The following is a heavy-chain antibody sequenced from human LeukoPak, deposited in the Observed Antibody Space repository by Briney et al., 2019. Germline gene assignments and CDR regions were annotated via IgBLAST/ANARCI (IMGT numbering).Heavy chain of an antibody. J-gene: IGHJ4*02. D-gene: IGHD3-10*01. V-gene: IGHV3-30*02. CDR1: GFTFSSYG. Sequence: GGSLRLSCAASGFTFSSYGMNWVRQAPGKGLEWVAFIRYDGSNKYYADSVKGRFTISRDNSKNTLYLQMNSLRAEDTAVYYCARVTYGSGTYGAFDYWGQGTLVTVSS. CDR3: ARVTYGSGTYGAFDY. CDR2: IRYDGSNK.